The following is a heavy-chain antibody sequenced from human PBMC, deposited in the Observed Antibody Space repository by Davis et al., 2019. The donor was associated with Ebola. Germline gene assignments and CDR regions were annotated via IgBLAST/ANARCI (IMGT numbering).Heavy chain of an antibody. Sequence: GESLKIPCAASGFTFRNFDMHWVRQGKGKSLEWVSGIGTAGDTYYLDSVKGRFTISRENAKNSLHLQMNSLRTGDTAVYYCARDPHGLDVWGQGTTVTVSS. CDR3: ARDPHGLDV. CDR2: IGTAGDT. J-gene: IGHJ6*02. V-gene: IGHV3-13*01. CDR1: GFTFRNFD.